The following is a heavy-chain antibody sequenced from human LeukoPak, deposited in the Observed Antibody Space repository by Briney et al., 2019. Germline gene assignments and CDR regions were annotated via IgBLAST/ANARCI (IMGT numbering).Heavy chain of an antibody. V-gene: IGHV3-23*01. CDR1: GFTFSSYA. Sequence: GGSLRLSCAASGFTFSSYAMSWVRQAPGKGLEWVSAMTGSGGSTFDADSVKGRFTISRDNSKNTLYLQMNSLRAEDTAVYYCAQAVGSGWYYLDYWGQGTLVTDS. CDR2: MTGSGGST. CDR3: AQAVGSGWYYLDY. J-gene: IGHJ4*02. D-gene: IGHD6-19*01.